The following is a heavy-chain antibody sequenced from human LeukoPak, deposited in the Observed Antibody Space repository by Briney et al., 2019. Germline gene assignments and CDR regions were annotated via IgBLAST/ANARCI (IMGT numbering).Heavy chain of an antibody. V-gene: IGHV4-34*01. Sequence: PSETLSLTCAVYGGPFSGYHWNWIRQSPGKGLEWIGEINLGGSTNYNPSLKSRVTISVDTSKNQFSLRLSSVTAADTAVYYCARGKRGTMVRGAHYYFDYWGQGTLVTVSS. J-gene: IGHJ4*02. CDR2: INLGGST. CDR3: ARGKRGTMVRGAHYYFDY. D-gene: IGHD3-10*01. CDR1: GGPFSGYH.